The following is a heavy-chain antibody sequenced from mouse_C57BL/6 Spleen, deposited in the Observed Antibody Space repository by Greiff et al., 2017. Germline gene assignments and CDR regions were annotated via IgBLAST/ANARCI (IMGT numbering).Heavy chain of an antibody. D-gene: IGHD2-3*01. CDR2: IRNKANGYTT. J-gene: IGHJ2*01. CDR1: GFTFTDYY. V-gene: IGHV7-3*01. Sequence: EVQRVESGGGLVQPGGSLSLSCAASGFTFTDYYMSWVRQPPGKALEWLGFIRNKANGYTTEYSASVKGRFTISRDNSQSILYLQMNALRAEDSATYYCARWDGYYFDYWGQGTTLTVSS. CDR3: ARWDGYYFDY.